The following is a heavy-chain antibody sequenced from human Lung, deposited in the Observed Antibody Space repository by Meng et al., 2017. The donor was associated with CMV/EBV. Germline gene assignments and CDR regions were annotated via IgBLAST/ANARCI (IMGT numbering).Heavy chain of an antibody. CDR2: IIPILGIA. J-gene: IGHJ5*02. CDR3: ARDSRPFWFDP. V-gene: IGHV1-69*04. CDR1: GGTSSSYT. Sequence: SCKASGGTSSSYTISWVRQAPGQGLEWMGRIIPILGIANYAQKFQGRVTITADKSTSTAYMELSSLRSEDTAVYYCARDSRPFWFDPWGQGTLVTVSS.